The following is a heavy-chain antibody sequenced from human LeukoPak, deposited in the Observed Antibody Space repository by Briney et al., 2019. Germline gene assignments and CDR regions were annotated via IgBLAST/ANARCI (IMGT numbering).Heavy chain of an antibody. J-gene: IGHJ6*02. V-gene: IGHV1-3*01. CDR3: ARVPPAPYCSSTSCPKVGMDV. D-gene: IGHD2-2*01. Sequence: ASVKVSCKASGYTFTSYAMHWVRQAPGQRLEWMGWINAGNGNTKYSQKFQGRVTITRDTSASTAYMELSSLRSEDTAVYYCARVPPAPYCSSTSCPKVGMDVWGQGTTVTVSS. CDR1: GYTFTSYA. CDR2: INAGNGNT.